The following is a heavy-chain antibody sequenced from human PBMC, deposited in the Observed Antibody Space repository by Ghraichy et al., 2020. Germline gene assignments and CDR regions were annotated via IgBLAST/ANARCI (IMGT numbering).Heavy chain of an antibody. Sequence: LETLSHTCTVSGGSISSYYWSWIRQPPGKGLEWIWYIYYSGSTNYNPSLKSRVTISVDTSKNQFSLKLSSVTAADTAVYYCARTRYDFWSGYQQRDAFDIWGQGTMVTVSS. CDR2: IYYSGST. D-gene: IGHD3-3*01. V-gene: IGHV4-59*08. CDR1: GGSISSYY. J-gene: IGHJ3*02. CDR3: ARTRYDFWSGYQQRDAFDI.